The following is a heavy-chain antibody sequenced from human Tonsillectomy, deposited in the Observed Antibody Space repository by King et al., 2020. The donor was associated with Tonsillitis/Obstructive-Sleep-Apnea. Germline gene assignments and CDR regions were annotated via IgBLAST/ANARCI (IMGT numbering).Heavy chain of an antibody. Sequence: VQLQQWGAGLLKPSETLSLPCAVYGGSFSGYYWSWIRQPPGKGLEWIGEINHSGSTNYNPSLESRVTISVDTSKNQFSLKLSSVTAADTAVYYCARGKDIVATISPFDYWGQGTLVTVSS. J-gene: IGHJ4*02. V-gene: IGHV4-34*01. D-gene: IGHD5-12*01. CDR2: INHSGST. CDR1: GGSFSGYY. CDR3: ARGKDIVATISPFDY.